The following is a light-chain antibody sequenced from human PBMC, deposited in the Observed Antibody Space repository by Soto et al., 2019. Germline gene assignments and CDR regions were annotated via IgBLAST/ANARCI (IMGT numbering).Light chain of an antibody. CDR2: DVS. J-gene: IGLJ1*01. Sequence: QSVLTQPASVSGSTGQSITISCTGSSSDVGGYNYVSWYQQHPGKAPKVMIYDVSNRPSGVSNRFSGSKSGNTASLTISGLQAEDEAYYYCSSYTSSSTLGVFGTGTKVTV. CDR1: SSDVGGYNY. V-gene: IGLV2-14*01. CDR3: SSYTSSSTLGV.